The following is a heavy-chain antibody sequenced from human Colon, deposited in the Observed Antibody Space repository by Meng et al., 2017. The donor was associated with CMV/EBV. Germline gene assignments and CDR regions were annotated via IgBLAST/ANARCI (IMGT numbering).Heavy chain of an antibody. D-gene: IGHD1-26*01. CDR2: ISGSETST. Sequence: GESLKISCAASGFTFRTFAMGWVRQAPGKGLEWVSSISGSETSTYYSDSVKGRFTISRDTSKNTLSLQMNGLGAEDTAVYYCAKDVLATDYFDYWGQGTLVTVSS. CDR3: AKDVLATDYFDY. J-gene: IGHJ4*02. CDR1: GFTFRTFA. V-gene: IGHV3-23*01.